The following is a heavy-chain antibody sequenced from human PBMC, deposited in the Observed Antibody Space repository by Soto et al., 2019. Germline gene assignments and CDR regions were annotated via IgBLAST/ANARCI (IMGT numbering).Heavy chain of an antibody. V-gene: IGHV3-15*01. CDR3: TTVRGSHWGGYSLD. Sequence: VQLVESGGGLVKPGGSLRLSCAASGFTFSNAWMSWVRQAPGKGLEWVGRIKSKTDGGTTDYAAPVKGRFTISRDDSKNTLYLQMNSLKTEDTAVYYCTTVRGSHWGGYSLDWGQGTLVTVSS. CDR2: IKSKTDGGTT. CDR1: GFTFSNAW. J-gene: IGHJ4*02. D-gene: IGHD3-3*01.